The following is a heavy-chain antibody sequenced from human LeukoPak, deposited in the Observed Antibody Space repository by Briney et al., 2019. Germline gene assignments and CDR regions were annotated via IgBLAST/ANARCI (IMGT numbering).Heavy chain of an antibody. CDR1: GYTFTGYY. CDR3: ARAHFYGSGRHDYYFDY. CDR2: ISPNSGGT. J-gene: IGHJ4*02. V-gene: IGHV1-2*02. Sequence: ASVKVSCKASGYTFTGYYMHWVRQAPGQGLEWMGWISPNSGGTNYAQKFQGRVTMTRDTSITTVNMQLNRLRSDDTAVYYCARAHFYGSGRHDYYFDYWGPGTLVTVSS. D-gene: IGHD3-10*01.